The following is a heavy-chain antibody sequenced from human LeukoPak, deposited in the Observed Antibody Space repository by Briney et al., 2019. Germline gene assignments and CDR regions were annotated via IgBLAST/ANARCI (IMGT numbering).Heavy chain of an antibody. CDR3: ATDAYLLFGEFAY. V-gene: IGHV3-15*01. CDR1: RFSFRNTW. D-gene: IGHD3-10*01. J-gene: IGHJ4*02. CDR2: IKSNTDGGAT. Sequence: GGSLRLSCAASRFSFRNTWMSWVRQSPGRGLEWVGRIKSNTDGGATVYSAPVKGRFTISRDDSKNTLYLQMDSLKAEDTAVYYCATDAYLLFGEFAYWGQGILVTVSS.